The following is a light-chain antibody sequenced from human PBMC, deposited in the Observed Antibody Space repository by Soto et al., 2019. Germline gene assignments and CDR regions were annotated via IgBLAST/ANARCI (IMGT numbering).Light chain of an antibody. Sequence: EIVLTQSPGTLSLSPGERATLSCRASQTISSSFLAWYQQKPGQAPRLLIYRASRRAPGIPDRFSGSGSWTDFTLTISRLERDDFAVYYCHQFGSSPLDTFGPGTKVEIK. J-gene: IGKJ3*01. CDR2: RAS. CDR3: HQFGSSPLDT. CDR1: QTISSSF. V-gene: IGKV3-20*01.